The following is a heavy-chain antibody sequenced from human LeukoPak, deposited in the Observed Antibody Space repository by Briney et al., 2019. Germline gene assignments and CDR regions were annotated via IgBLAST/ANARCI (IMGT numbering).Heavy chain of an antibody. CDR3: ARDSYYYDSSGFAYAFDI. V-gene: IGHV3-9*01. CDR2: ISWNSGSI. CDR1: GFTFDDYA. D-gene: IGHD3-22*01. Sequence: GGSLRLSCAASGFTFDDYAMHWVRQAPGKGLEWVSGISWNSGSIGYADSVKGRFTISRDNAKNSLYLQMNSLRAEDTAVYYCARDSYYYDSSGFAYAFDIWGQGTMVTVSS. J-gene: IGHJ3*02.